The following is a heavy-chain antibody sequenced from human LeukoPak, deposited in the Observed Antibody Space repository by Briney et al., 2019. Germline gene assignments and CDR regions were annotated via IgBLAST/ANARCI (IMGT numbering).Heavy chain of an antibody. CDR1: GFTFSTYG. V-gene: IGHV3-23*01. Sequence: GGSLRLSCAASGFTFSTYGMSWVRQAPGKGLEWVSGISGSGTSTYYADSVEGRFTISRDNSKNTLYLQMDSLRAEDAAIYYCANQRGIIPARDWGQGTLVTVSS. CDR2: ISGSGTST. J-gene: IGHJ4*02. CDR3: ANQRGIIPARD. D-gene: IGHD2-2*01.